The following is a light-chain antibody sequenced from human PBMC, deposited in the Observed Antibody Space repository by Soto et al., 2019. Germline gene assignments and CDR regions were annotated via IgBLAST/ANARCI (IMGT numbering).Light chain of an antibody. V-gene: IGKV3-15*01. J-gene: IGKJ1*01. CDR3: QQYNNWAPWT. Sequence: EIVMTQSPATLSVSPGERATLSCRASQSVSSNLAWYHQKPGQVPRLLIYGASTRTTGIPARFSGSGSGTEFTITISSRLFEEFTVYYCQQYNNWAPWTFGQGTKVEIK. CDR1: QSVSSN. CDR2: GAS.